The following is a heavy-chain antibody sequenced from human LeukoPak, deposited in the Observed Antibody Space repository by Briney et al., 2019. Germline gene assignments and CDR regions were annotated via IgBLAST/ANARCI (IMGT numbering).Heavy chain of an antibody. J-gene: IGHJ4*02. CDR2: IYTSGST. V-gene: IGHV4-61*02. Sequence: SETLSLTCTVSGGSISSGSYYWSWIRQPAGKGLEWIGRIYTSGSTYYNPSLKSRVTISVDTSKNQFSLKLSSVTAADTAVYYCARGGGGQWLVLDPIDYWGQGTLVTVSS. D-gene: IGHD6-19*01. CDR3: ARGGGGQWLVLDPIDY. CDR1: GGSISSGSYY.